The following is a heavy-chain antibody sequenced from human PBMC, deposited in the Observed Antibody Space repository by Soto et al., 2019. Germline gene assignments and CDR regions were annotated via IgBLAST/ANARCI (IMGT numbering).Heavy chain of an antibody. CDR3: ARQIYDSDTGPNFEYYFAS. CDR2: IDPSDSYT. CDR1: GYSCTGYW. J-gene: IGHJ4*01. V-gene: IGHV5-10-1*01. Sequence: GEPMKIWGKGSGYSCTGYWSSWVRQMPGKGLEWMGRIDPSDSYTNYSPSFQGHGTISADKSISTAYLQWSSLKASDTAMYDCARQIYDSDTGPNFEYYFASRGQGTPVTVSS. D-gene: IGHD3-22*01.